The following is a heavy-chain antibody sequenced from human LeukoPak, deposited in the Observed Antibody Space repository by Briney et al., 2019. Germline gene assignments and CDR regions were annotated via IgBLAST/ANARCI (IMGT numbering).Heavy chain of an antibody. CDR2: IYYSGTT. CDR1: GAPINGYY. Sequence: SETLSLTCTVSGAPINGYYWSWIRQPPGKVLEWIGYIYYSGTTSYNPSLKSRVTMSVDTSKNQLSLQVSSVTTADTAVYYCARDVTGPFDFWGQGTLVTVSS. V-gene: IGHV4-59*01. J-gene: IGHJ4*02. CDR3: ARDVTGPFDF.